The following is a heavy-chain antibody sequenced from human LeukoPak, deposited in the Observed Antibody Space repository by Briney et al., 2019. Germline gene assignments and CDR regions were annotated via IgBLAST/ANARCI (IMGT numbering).Heavy chain of an antibody. J-gene: IGHJ4*02. V-gene: IGHV3-74*01. Sequence: PGRSLSLSCTATSLAFSTYWMFSVRQAPGEGLGWVSQINPEGDSTTYGDPAKGRFTASRDNAKNALHLQMNSLRVDDTAVYYCARGTAITGGIDFWGQGTLVTVSS. CDR1: SLAFSTYW. D-gene: IGHD1-26*01. CDR2: INPEGDST. CDR3: ARGTAITGGIDF.